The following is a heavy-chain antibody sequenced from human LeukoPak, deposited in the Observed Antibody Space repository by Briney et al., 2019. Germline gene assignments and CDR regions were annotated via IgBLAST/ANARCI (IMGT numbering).Heavy chain of an antibody. D-gene: IGHD6-25*01. CDR2: ISTVSTYT. V-gene: IGHV3-21*06. Sequence: GGSLRLSCAPSGFTFSDYSMSWVRQAPGKVLEWVASISTVSTYTFYGDSVKGRFTISRDNAKNSLYLQMSYMTAEDTAVYYCARDGSGLYLYYYMDVRGKGTTVTVSS. J-gene: IGHJ6*03. CDR3: ARDGSGLYLYYYMDV. CDR1: GFTFSDYS.